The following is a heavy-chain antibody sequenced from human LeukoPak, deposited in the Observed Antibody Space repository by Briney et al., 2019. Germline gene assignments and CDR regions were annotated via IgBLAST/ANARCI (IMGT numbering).Heavy chain of an antibody. V-gene: IGHV3-66*01. D-gene: IGHD3-22*01. Sequence: GGSLRLSCAASEFSVGSNYMTWVRQAPGKGLEWVSLIYSGGSTYYADSVKGRFTISRDNSKNTLYLQMNSLRAEDTAVYYCARAGAGRYYYDSSGYYFDYWDQGTLVTVSS. J-gene: IGHJ4*02. CDR3: ARAGAGRYYYDSSGYYFDY. CDR2: IYSGGST. CDR1: EFSVGSNY.